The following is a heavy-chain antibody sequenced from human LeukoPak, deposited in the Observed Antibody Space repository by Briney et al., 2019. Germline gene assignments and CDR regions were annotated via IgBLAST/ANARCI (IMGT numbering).Heavy chain of an antibody. J-gene: IGHJ4*02. CDR3: ASLVVVVAATGGYYFDY. CDR2: IKQDGSEK. CDR1: GFTFSSYS. Sequence: GGSLRLSCAASGFTFSSYSMNWVRQAPGKGLEWVANIKQDGSEKYYVDSVKGRFTISRDNAKNSLYLQMNSLRAEDTAVYYCASLVVVVAATGGYYFDYWGQGTLVTVSS. D-gene: IGHD2-15*01. V-gene: IGHV3-7*01.